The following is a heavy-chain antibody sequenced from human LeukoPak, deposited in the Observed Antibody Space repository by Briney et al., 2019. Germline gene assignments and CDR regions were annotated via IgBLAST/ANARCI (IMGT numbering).Heavy chain of an antibody. CDR3: ARDIGQWGYYDSRGHFRGF. D-gene: IGHD3-22*01. J-gene: IGHJ4*02. Sequence: ASVKVSCKASGYLFHNYGFSWVRQAPGQGLEWMGWISSYNGNTKYAQELQGRVTMSTDTSTNTAYMELRSLRSDDTAVYFCARDIGQWGYYDSRGHFRGFWGQGTLVTVSS. V-gene: IGHV1-18*01. CDR2: ISSYNGNT. CDR1: GYLFHNYG.